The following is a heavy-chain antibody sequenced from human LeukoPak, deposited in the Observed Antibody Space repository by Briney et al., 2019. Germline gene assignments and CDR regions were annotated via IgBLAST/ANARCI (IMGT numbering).Heavy chain of an antibody. J-gene: IGHJ6*03. CDR3: ASEWMGYSSSRRDYYYYMDV. CDR2: IKQDGSEE. Sequence: TGGSLRLSCAASAFTFSSYWMSWVRQAPGKGLEWVANIKQDGSEENYVDSVKGRFTISRDNTKNSLYLHMNSLRAEDTALYYCASEWMGYSSSRRDYYYYMDVWGKGTTVTVSS. D-gene: IGHD6-13*01. CDR1: AFTFSSYW. V-gene: IGHV3-7*01.